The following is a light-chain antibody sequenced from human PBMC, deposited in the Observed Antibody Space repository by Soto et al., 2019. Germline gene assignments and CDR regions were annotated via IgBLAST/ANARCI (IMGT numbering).Light chain of an antibody. J-gene: IGLJ1*01. V-gene: IGLV1-44*01. CDR1: SSNIGSNN. CDR3: AAWDDNLNGYV. CDR2: TNN. Sequence: QPVLTQPPSASGTPGQRVTISCSGSSSNIGSNNVNWYQQLPGTAPKLLIHTNNQRPSGVPDRFSGSKSGTSASLAISGLQSEDEADYYCAAWDDNLNGYVFGTGTKVTVL.